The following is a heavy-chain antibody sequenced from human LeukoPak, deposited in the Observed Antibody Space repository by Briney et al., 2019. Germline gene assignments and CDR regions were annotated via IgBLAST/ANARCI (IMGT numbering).Heavy chain of an antibody. Sequence: PGGSLRLSCAASGFTFSSYAMSWVRQAPGKGLEWVSAISGSGGSTYYADSVKGRFTISRDNSKNTLYLQMNSLRAEDTAVYYCAKDLDWWDTWDYYYGMDVWGQGTTVTVSS. J-gene: IGHJ6*02. V-gene: IGHV3-23*01. CDR3: AKDLDWWDTWDYYYGMDV. CDR1: GFTFSSYA. D-gene: IGHD1-26*01. CDR2: ISGSGGST.